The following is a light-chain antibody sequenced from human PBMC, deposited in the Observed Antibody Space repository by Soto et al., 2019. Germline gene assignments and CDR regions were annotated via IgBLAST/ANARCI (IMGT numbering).Light chain of an antibody. CDR3: QHYNSYSEA. CDR2: AAS. V-gene: IGKV1D-16*01. J-gene: IGKJ1*01. Sequence: DIQMTQSPSSVSASVGDSVTITCRASQGISNWLAWYQQKPGKAPKLLMYAASTLQSGVPSRFSGSGSGTEFTLIISSLQPDDFATYYCQHYNSYSEAFGQGTKVDIK. CDR1: QGISNW.